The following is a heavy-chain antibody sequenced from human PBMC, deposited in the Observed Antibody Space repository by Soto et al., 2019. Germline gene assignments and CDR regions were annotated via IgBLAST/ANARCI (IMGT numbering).Heavy chain of an antibody. Sequence: VGSLRLSCAASGFTFSSYGMHWVRQAPGKGLEWVAVIRYDGSNKYYADSVKGRFTISRDNSKNTLYLQMNSLRAEDTAVYYCARSRGDSGYDGVAFDIWGQGTMVTVSS. CDR1: GFTFSSYG. CDR2: IRYDGSNK. D-gene: IGHD5-12*01. V-gene: IGHV3-33*01. CDR3: ARSRGDSGYDGVAFDI. J-gene: IGHJ3*02.